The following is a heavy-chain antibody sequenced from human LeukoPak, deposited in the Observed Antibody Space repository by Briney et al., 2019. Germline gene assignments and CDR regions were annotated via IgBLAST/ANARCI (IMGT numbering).Heavy chain of an antibody. Sequence: GGSLRLSCAASGFTFSSYAMSWVRQAPGKGLEWVSAISGSGGSTYYADSVKGRFTISRDNSKNTLYLQMNSLRAEDTAVYYCAKDYPSLRYFDWAPYYFDYWGQGTLVTVSS. D-gene: IGHD3-9*01. CDR2: ISGSGGST. J-gene: IGHJ4*02. V-gene: IGHV3-23*01. CDR1: GFTFSSYA. CDR3: AKDYPSLRYFDWAPYYFDY.